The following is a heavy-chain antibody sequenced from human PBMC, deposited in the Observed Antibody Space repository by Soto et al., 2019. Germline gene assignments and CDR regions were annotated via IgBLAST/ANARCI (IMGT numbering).Heavy chain of an antibody. J-gene: IGHJ4*02. Sequence: KQSQTLSLTCAISGDSVSSNRAAWHWIRQSPSRGLEWLGRTYYRSKWYNDYAVSVKGRITINPDTSSNQFSLQLNSVTPEDTAVYYCAREIGTALPFDYWGQGTLVTVSS. CDR2: TYYRSKWYN. D-gene: IGHD1-7*01. CDR3: AREIGTALPFDY. V-gene: IGHV6-1*01. CDR1: GDSVSSNRAA.